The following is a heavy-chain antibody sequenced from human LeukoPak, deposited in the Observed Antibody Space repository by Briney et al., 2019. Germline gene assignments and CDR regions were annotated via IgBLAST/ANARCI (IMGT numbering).Heavy chain of an antibody. D-gene: IGHD5-24*01. V-gene: IGHV3-30*04. CDR3: ARRWLQSWGMDV. CDR1: GFTFSTYA. CDR2: ILNDGSHK. Sequence: PGRSLRLSCAASGFTFSTYAMHWVRQAPGKGLEWVGLILNDGSHKKYADSVKGRFTISRDNSKNTLYLEVNSLRAEDTAVYYCARRWLQSWGMDVWGKGTTVIVSS. J-gene: IGHJ6*03.